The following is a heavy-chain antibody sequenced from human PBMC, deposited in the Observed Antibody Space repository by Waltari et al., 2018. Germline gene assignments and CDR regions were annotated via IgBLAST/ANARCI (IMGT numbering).Heavy chain of an antibody. CDR2: IYSGGST. V-gene: IGHV3-53*01. CDR3: AREISPSDTIFGVVHYYGMDV. J-gene: IGHJ6*02. D-gene: IGHD3-3*01. CDR1: GFTVSSNY. Sequence: EVQLVESGGGLIQPGGSLRLSCAASGFTVSSNYMSWVRQAPGKGLEWVSVIYSGGSTYSADSVKGLFTISRDNSKNTLYLQMNSLRAEDTAVYYCAREISPSDTIFGVVHYYGMDVWGQGTTVTVSS.